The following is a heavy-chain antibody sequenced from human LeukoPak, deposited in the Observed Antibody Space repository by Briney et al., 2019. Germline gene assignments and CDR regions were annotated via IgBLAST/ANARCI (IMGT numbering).Heavy chain of an antibody. J-gene: IGHJ6*02. CDR3: AKQHSNYVYHYCYYGMDV. V-gene: IGHV3-74*01. D-gene: IGHD4-11*01. CDR1: GFTFSSYW. CDR2: INSDGSST. Sequence: GGSLRLSCAASGFTFSSYWMHWVRQAPGKGLVWVSRINSDGSSTSYADSVKGRFTISRDNAKNTLYLQMNTLRADDTAVYYCAKQHSNYVYHYCYYGMDVWGQGTTVTVSS.